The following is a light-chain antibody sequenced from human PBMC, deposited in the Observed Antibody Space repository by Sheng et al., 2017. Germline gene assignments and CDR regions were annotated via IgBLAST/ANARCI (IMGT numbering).Light chain of an antibody. V-gene: IGKV3-15*01. CDR3: QQYSSSPPWT. J-gene: IGKJ1*01. CDR1: QSVNSN. CDR2: RAS. Sequence: EIVLTQSPATLSLSPGERATLSCRASQSVNSNLAWYQQKPGQAPRLLIYRASTRDTGIPARFSGSGSGTEFSLTISSLQSEDFAVYYCQQYSSSPPWTFGQGTKVEMK.